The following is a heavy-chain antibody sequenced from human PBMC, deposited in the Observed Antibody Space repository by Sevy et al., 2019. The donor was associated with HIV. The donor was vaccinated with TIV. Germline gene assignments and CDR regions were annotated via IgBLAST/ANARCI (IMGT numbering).Heavy chain of an antibody. CDR2: ISYDGSNK. CDR3: AKNRGYCANGVCPKYYYYGMDV. V-gene: IGHV3-30*18. Sequence: GGSLRLSCAASGFTFSSYGMHWVRQAPGKGLEWVAVISYDGSNKYYADSVKGRFTISRDNSKNTLYLQMNSLRAEDTAVYYCAKNRGYCANGVCPKYYYYGMDVWGQGTTVTVSS. J-gene: IGHJ6*02. CDR1: GFTFSSYG. D-gene: IGHD2-8*01.